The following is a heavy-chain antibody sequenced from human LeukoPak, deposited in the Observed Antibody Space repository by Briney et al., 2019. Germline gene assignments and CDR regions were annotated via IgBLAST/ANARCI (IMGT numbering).Heavy chain of an antibody. Sequence: SETLSLTCTVSGGSISSGSYYWSWIRQPAGKGLEWIGRIYTSGSTNYNPSLKSRVTISVDTSKNQFSLKLSSVTAADTAVYYCARQHRYYYDSSGQRPNWFDPWGQGTLVTVSS. CDR2: IYTSGST. V-gene: IGHV4-61*02. CDR3: ARQHRYYYDSSGQRPNWFDP. CDR1: GGSISSGSYY. D-gene: IGHD3-22*01. J-gene: IGHJ5*02.